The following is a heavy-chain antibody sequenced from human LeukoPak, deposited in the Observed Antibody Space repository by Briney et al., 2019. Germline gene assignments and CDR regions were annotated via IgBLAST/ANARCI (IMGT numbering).Heavy chain of an antibody. Sequence: SETLSLTCTVSGGSITNYYWSWIRQPPGKGLEWIACVYHTGKTNYNPSLKSRVTISVDTAKDQFSLNLTSVSAADTAVYYCARVPAAGTGPDYWGQGTLVTVSS. J-gene: IGHJ4*02. V-gene: IGHV4-59*01. CDR3: ARVPAAGTGPDY. CDR1: GGSITNYY. CDR2: VYHTGKT. D-gene: IGHD6-13*01.